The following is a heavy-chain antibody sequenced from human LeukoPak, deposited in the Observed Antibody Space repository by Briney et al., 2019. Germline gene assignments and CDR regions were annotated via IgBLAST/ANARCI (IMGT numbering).Heavy chain of an antibody. CDR2: IKQEGSEK. J-gene: IGHJ5*02. D-gene: IGHD4-17*01. CDR3: ARDRYDYGDYLSPA. V-gene: IGHV3-7*01. Sequence: PGGSLRLSCAASGFTFSSYWMGWVRQAPGKGLKWVANIKQEGSEKYYVDSVKGRFTISRDNAKNSLYLQMNSLRAEDTAVYYCARDRYDYGDYLSPAWGQGTLVTVSS. CDR1: GFTFSSYW.